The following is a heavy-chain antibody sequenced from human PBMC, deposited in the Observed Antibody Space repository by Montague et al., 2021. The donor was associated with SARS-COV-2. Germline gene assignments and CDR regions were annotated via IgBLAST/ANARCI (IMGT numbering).Heavy chain of an antibody. CDR1: GGSISSFY. J-gene: IGHJ4*02. CDR3: ARHYSATRPSVD. CDR2: ISDSGST. Sequence: SETLSLTCTVSGGSISSFYWSWFRQPPGKGLEWIGYISDSGSTNYNPSLTSRVTMSVDTSKNQFSLKVNSVTAADTAVYYCARHYSATRPSVDWGQGTLVTVSS. D-gene: IGHD2-15*01. V-gene: IGHV4-59*08.